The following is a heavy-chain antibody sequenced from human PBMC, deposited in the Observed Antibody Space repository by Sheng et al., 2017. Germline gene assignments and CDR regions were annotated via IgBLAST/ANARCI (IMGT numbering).Heavy chain of an antibody. CDR3: ARDRTSRHDYGDYGWFDP. CDR1: GGTFSSYA. J-gene: IGHJ5*02. D-gene: IGHD4-17*01. V-gene: IGHV1-69*01. CDR2: IIPIFGTA. Sequence: QVQLVQSGAEVKKPGSSVKVSCKASGGTFSSYAISWVRQAPGQGLEWMGGIIPIFGTANYAQKFQGRVTITADESTSTAYMELSSLRSEDTAVYYCARDRTSRHDYGDYGWFDPWAREPWSPSPQ.